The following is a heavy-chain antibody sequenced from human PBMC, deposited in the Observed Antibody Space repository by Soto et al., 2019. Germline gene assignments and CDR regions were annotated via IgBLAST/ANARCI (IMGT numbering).Heavy chain of an antibody. CDR2: ISESGDNT. D-gene: IGHD5-18*01. CDR3: AKGGYTYGLDP. CDR1: GFSFSSSA. Sequence: GGSLRLSCAASGFSFSSSAMSWVRQAPGEGLEWVSAISESGDNTFYADSVKGRFTISRENSNNALYLQMDTLRAEGTALYFCAKGGYTYGLDPWGQGTLVTVS. J-gene: IGHJ5*02. V-gene: IGHV3-23*01.